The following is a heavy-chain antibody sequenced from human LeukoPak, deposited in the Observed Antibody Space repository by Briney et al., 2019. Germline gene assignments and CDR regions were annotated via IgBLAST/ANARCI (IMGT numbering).Heavy chain of an antibody. Sequence: GGSLRLSCAASGFTVSSNYMSWVRQAPGKGLEWVSVIYSGGSTYYADSVKGRFTISRDNAKNSLSLQMGSLRVEDTAVYYCARDQYQVPYYSQYYGMDVWGQGTTVIVSS. J-gene: IGHJ6*02. CDR3: ARDQYQVPYYSQYYGMDV. D-gene: IGHD2-2*01. V-gene: IGHV3-53*01. CDR2: IYSGGST. CDR1: GFTVSSNY.